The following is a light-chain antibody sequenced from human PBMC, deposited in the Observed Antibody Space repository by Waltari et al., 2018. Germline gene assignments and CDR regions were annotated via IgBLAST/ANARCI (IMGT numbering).Light chain of an antibody. J-gene: IGLJ3*02. CDR2: EGT. Sequence: QSALTQPASVSGSPGQSITISCTGTSSDFGSYNLVSWYQQHPDKAPKLMIYEGTKRPSGGSNRVSGSKAGNTASLTISGLQAEDEADYYCCSYAGSSWVFGGGTKLTVL. CDR3: CSYAGSSWV. V-gene: IGLV2-23*01. CDR1: SSDFGSYNL.